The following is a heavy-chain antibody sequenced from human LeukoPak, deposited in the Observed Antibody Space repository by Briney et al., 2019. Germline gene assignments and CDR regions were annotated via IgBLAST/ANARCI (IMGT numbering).Heavy chain of an antibody. CDR1: GGSISSSSYY. V-gene: IGHV4-39*01. CDR2: IYYSGST. J-gene: IGHJ4*02. D-gene: IGHD3-10*01. CDR3: ARRMVRGVPYS. Sequence: PSETLSLTCTVSGGSISSSSYYWGWIRQPPGKGLEWIGSIYYSGSTYYNPSLKSRVTISVDTSKNQFSLKLSSVTAADTAVYYCARRMVRGVPYSWGQGTLVTVSS.